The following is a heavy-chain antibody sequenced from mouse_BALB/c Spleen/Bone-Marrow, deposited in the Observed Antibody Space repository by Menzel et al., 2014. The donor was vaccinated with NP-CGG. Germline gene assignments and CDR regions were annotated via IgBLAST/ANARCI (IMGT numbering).Heavy chain of an antibody. CDR2: IAPGXGDT. V-gene: IGHV1S41*01. CDR3: ARREVRRAGYYFDY. J-gene: IGHJ2*01. CDR1: GYTFTSYW. Sequence: DLVKPGASVKLSCKASGYTFTSYWXNWIKQRPXXXXXWIGRIAPGXGDTYYNEIFKGKATLTVDTSSSTAYIQLSSLXSEDSAVYFCARREVRRAGYYFDYGGQGTTLTVSS. D-gene: IGHD2-14*01.